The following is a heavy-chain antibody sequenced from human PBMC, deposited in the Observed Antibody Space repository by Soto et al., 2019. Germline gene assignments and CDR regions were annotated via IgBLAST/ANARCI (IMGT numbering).Heavy chain of an antibody. D-gene: IGHD3-10*01. J-gene: IGHJ6*02. CDR1: GDSISSYY. CDR2: IYYSGST. Sequence: SETLSLTCTVSGDSISSYYWSWIRQPPGKGLEWIGYIYYSGSTNYNPSLKSRVTISVDTSKNQFSLKLSSVTAADTAVYYCARDTTLWFGLNDTYGMDVWGQGTTVTVSS. CDR3: ARDTTLWFGLNDTYGMDV. V-gene: IGHV4-59*01.